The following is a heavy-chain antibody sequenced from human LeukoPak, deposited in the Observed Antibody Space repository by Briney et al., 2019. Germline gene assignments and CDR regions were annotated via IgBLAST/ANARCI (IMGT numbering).Heavy chain of an antibody. Sequence: SETLSLTCAVYGGSFSGYYWSWIRQPPGKGLEWIGEINHSGSTNYNPSLKSRVTISVDTSKNRFSLKLSSVTAADTAVYYCARGWYGDYGYWGQGTLVTVSS. V-gene: IGHV4-34*01. J-gene: IGHJ4*02. CDR1: GGSFSGYY. CDR3: ARGWYGDYGY. D-gene: IGHD4-17*01. CDR2: INHSGST.